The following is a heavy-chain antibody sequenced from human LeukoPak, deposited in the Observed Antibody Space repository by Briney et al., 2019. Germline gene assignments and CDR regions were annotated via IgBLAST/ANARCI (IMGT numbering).Heavy chain of an antibody. CDR1: GFTFSSYG. D-gene: IGHD3-10*01. V-gene: IGHV3-30*18. J-gene: IGHJ3*02. CDR2: ISYDGSNK. CDR3: AKEAIWFGEYDAFDI. Sequence: GGSLRLSCAASGFTFSSYGMHWVRQAPGKGLEWVAVISYDGSNKHYADSVKGRFTISRDNSKNTLYLQMNSLRAEDTAVYYCAKEAIWFGEYDAFDIWGQGTMVTVSS.